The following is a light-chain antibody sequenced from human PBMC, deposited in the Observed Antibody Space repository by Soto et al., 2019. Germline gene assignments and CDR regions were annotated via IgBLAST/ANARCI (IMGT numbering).Light chain of an antibody. V-gene: IGLV2-14*03. Sequence: QSVLTQPASVSGSPGQSITVSCTGTSSDVGGYNYVSWYQQHPGKAPRLMIYDVTNRPSGVSDRFSGSKSGNTASLTISGLQAEDEADYYCCSYAGSYTFYVFGTGTKVTV. CDR3: CSYAGSYTFYV. CDR1: SSDVGGYNY. J-gene: IGLJ1*01. CDR2: DVT.